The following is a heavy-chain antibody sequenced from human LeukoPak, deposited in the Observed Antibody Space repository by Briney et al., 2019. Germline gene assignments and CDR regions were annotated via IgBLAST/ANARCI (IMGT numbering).Heavy chain of an antibody. CDR1: GGSISSNNW. CDR3: ARGGYYGSGNDFRFDP. CDR2: MYHSGST. Sequence: SETLSLTCAVSGGSISSNNWWSWVRQPPGKGLEWIGEMYHSGSTNYNPSPKSRVTISVDTSKNQFSLKLSSVTAADTAVYYCARGGYYGSGNDFRFDPWGQGTLVTVSS. V-gene: IGHV4-4*02. D-gene: IGHD3-10*01. J-gene: IGHJ5*02.